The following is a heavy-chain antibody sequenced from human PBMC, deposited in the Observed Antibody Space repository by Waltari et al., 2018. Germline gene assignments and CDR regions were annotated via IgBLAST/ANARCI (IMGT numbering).Heavy chain of an antibody. CDR2: IYYSGST. CDR1: GGPISSSSYY. D-gene: IGHD4-17*01. CDR3: ARLGDYGDYRDY. J-gene: IGHJ4*02. V-gene: IGHV4-39*01. Sequence: QLQLQESGPGLVKPSETLSLTCTVSGGPISSSSYYWGWIRQPPGKGLEWIGSIYYSGSTYYNPSLKSRVTISVDTSKNQFSLKLSSVTAADTAVYYCARLGDYGDYRDYWGQGTLVTVSS.